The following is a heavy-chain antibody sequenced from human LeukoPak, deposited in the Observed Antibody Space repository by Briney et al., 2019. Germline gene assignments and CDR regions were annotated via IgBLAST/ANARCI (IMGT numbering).Heavy chain of an antibody. CDR3: ARLPADQWLGGYYFDY. V-gene: IGHV4-59*08. CDR1: GGSISSYY. J-gene: IGHJ4*02. Sequence: PSETLSLTCTVSGGSISSYYWSWIRQPPGKGLEWIGYIYYSGSTNYNPSLKSRVTISVDTSKNQFSLKLSSVTAADTAVYYCARLPADQWLGGYYFDYWGQGTLVTVSS. D-gene: IGHD6-19*01. CDR2: IYYSGST.